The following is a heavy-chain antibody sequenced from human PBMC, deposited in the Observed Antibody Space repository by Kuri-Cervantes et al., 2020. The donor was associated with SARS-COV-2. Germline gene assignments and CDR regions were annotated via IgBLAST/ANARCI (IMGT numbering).Heavy chain of an antibody. CDR3: ARDRGDAFDI. V-gene: IGHV3-7*01. CDR2: IKQDGSVK. J-gene: IGHJ3*02. CDR1: GFTFSSYW. Sequence: GESLKISCAASGFTFSSYWMSWVRQAPGKGLEWVANIKQDGSVKYYVDSVKGRFTISRDNAKNSLYLQMNSLRAEDTAVYYCARDRGDAFDIWGQGTMVTVSS.